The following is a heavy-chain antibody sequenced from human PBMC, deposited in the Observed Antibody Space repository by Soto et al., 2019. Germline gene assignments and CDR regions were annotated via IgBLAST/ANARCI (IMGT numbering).Heavy chain of an antibody. CDR2: IHYSGST. J-gene: IGHJ4*02. V-gene: IGHV4-39*01. CDR1: GDSIGTTHSY. Sequence: PSETLSLTCTVSGDSIGTTHSYWAWIRQSPGKGLEWIGNIHYSGSTYYMPSLRSRVTLSVDTSKNQFSLRLTSVTAEDTAVYYCASPAGNGNVWPLDYWGQGILVTVSS. D-gene: IGHD2-8*01. CDR3: ASPAGNGNVWPLDY.